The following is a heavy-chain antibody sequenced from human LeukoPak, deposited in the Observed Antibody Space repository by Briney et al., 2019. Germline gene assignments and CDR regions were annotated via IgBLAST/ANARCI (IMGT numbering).Heavy chain of an antibody. CDR2: IYPGDSDT. J-gene: IGHJ6*04. CDR3: ARRREDENGNLPGRDV. CDR1: GYSFTNYW. Sequence: GESLKISCKGSGYSFTNYWIGWVRQMPGKGLEWMGIIYPGDSDTRYSPSFQGQVTISADKSISTAYLQWSSLKASDTAMYYCARRREDENGNLPGRDVGGKGPRFTVS. V-gene: IGHV5-51*01. D-gene: IGHD1-1*01.